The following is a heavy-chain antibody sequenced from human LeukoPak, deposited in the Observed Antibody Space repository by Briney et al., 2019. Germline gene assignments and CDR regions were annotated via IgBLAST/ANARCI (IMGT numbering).Heavy chain of an antibody. CDR1: GFTVSSNY. D-gene: IGHD6-13*01. CDR2: IYSGGST. Sequence: PGGSLRLSCAASGFTVSSNYMSWVRQAPGKGLEWVSVIYSGGSTYYADSVKGRFTISRDNSKNTLYLQMNSLRAEDTAVYYCAGHQAENWFDPWGQGTLVTVSS. CDR3: AGHQAENWFDP. J-gene: IGHJ5*02. V-gene: IGHV3-53*01.